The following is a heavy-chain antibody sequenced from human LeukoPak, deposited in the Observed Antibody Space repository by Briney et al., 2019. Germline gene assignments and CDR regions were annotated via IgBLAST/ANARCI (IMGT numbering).Heavy chain of an antibody. CDR2: INPKSGGT. J-gene: IGHJ5*02. V-gene: IGHV1-2*02. CDR1: GYAFTGYY. D-gene: IGHD2-2*01. CDR3: ARGGALPAAVPNWFDP. Sequence: AGVKVSCKPSGYAFTGYYMHWVRQAPGRGREWVGWINPKSGGTNYAQTFQGRVTMTRDTSISTAYMELSRLRSDDTAVYYCARGGALPAAVPNWFDPWGQGTPVIVSS.